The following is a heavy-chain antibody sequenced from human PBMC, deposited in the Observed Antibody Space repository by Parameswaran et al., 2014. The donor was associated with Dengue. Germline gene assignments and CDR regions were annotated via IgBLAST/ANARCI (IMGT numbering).Heavy chain of an antibody. CDR3: AREGLYYDFWSGYYPRSEYFDY. Sequence: VRQAPGRAGVVANIKQDGSEKYYVDSVKGRFTISRDNAKNSLYLQMNSLRAEDTAVYYCAREGLYYDFWSGYYPRSEYFDYWGQGTLVTVSS. V-gene: IGHV3-7*01. D-gene: IGHD3-3*01. CDR2: IKQDGSEK. J-gene: IGHJ4*02.